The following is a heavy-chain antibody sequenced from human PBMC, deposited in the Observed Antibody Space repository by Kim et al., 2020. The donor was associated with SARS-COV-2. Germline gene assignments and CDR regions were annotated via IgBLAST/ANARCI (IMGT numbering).Heavy chain of an antibody. J-gene: IGHJ4*02. CDR1: GGSISSSSYY. CDR2: IYYSGST. V-gene: IGHV4-39*01. Sequence: SETLSLTCTVSGGSISSSSYYWGWIRQPPGKGLEWIGSIYYSGSTYYNPSLKSRVTISVDTSKNQFSLKLSSVTAADTAVYYCARQEGGAGDIDYWGQGTLVTVSS. CDR3: ARQEGGAGDIDY. D-gene: IGHD7-27*01.